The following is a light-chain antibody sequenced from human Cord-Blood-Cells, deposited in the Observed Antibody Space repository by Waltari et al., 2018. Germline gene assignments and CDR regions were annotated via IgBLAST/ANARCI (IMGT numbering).Light chain of an antibody. CDR1: SSDVGGYNY. CDR3: CSYAGSSTWV. V-gene: IGLV2-11*01. Sequence: QSALTQPRSVSGSPGQSVTISCTGTSSDVGGYNYVPCYQQHPGKAPKLMIYEFSKRPSGVPDRFSGSKSGNTASLTISGLQAEDEADYYCCSYAGSSTWVFGGGTKLTVL. CDR2: EFS. J-gene: IGLJ3*02.